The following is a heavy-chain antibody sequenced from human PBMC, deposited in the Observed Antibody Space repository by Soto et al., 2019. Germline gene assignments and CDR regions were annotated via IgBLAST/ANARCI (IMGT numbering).Heavy chain of an antibody. CDR3: ARSEQLVRELDY. J-gene: IGHJ4*02. Sequence: GASVKVSCKASGGTFSSYAISWVRQAPGQGLEWMGGIIPIFGTANYAQKFQGRVTITADKSTSTAYMELSSLRSEDTAVYYCARSEQLVRELDYWGQGTLVTVSS. CDR1: GGTFSSYA. CDR2: IIPIFGTA. V-gene: IGHV1-69*06. D-gene: IGHD6-6*01.